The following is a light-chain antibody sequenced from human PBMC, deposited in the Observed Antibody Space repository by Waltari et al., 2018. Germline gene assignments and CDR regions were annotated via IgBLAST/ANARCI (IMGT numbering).Light chain of an antibody. Sequence: DIQMTQSPPSLSAFVGDRVVITCRASQTISDYLNWYQQKPGKAPTLLIYAASSLQTGVPSRFSGSGSGTDFTLTISGLQPEDIATYYCQQSYSTWTFGQGTKVELK. J-gene: IGKJ1*01. CDR2: AAS. CDR3: QQSYSTWT. V-gene: IGKV1-39*01. CDR1: QTISDY.